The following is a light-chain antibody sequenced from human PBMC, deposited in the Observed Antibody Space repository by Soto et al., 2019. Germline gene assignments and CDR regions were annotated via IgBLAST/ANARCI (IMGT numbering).Light chain of an antibody. CDR3: HHYET. J-gene: IGKJ1*01. V-gene: IGKV3-20*01. CDR2: GAS. Sequence: EIVWNQEAGTVSCSAGDGATLSCRASQSVSSSYLAWYQQKPGQAPRLLMYGASIRAAGVPDRFSGSGSGTEFTLTISRLEPEDFTVYYCHHYETFGQGTKVDIK. CDR1: QSVSSSY.